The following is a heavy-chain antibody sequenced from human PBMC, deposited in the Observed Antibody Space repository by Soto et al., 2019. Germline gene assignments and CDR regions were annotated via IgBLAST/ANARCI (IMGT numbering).Heavy chain of an antibody. Sequence: EVQLVETGGGLIQPGGSLRLSCAASGLTVSSNYMNWVRQAPGKGLEWVSVLYSGGSTHYAGSVKGRFIISRDNSKNTLYLQMNSLRVEDTAVYYCASYRPGDECDGFDIWGLGTMVTVSS. J-gene: IGHJ3*02. CDR2: LYSGGST. V-gene: IGHV3-53*02. CDR3: ASYRPGDECDGFDI. D-gene: IGHD3-10*01. CDR1: GLTVSSNY.